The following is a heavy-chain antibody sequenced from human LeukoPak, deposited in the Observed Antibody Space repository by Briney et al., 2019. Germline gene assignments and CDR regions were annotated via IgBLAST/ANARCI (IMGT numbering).Heavy chain of an antibody. V-gene: IGHV3-30*02. Sequence: PGGSLRLSCAASGFTSSTYGMHRVGQARAKGREWVAFIRYVGSNKYYADSVKGRFTISRDNSKNTLYLQMNSLRAEDTAVYYCAKGGGSYGLTPKYYYYMDVWGKGTTVTVSS. CDR2: IRYVGSNK. CDR1: GFTSSTYG. CDR3: AKGGGSYGLTPKYYYYMDV. D-gene: IGHD1-26*01. J-gene: IGHJ6*03.